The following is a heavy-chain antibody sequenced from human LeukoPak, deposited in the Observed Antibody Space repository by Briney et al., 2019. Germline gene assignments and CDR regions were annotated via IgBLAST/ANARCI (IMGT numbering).Heavy chain of an antibody. CDR1: GGSISSYY. J-gene: IGHJ4*02. CDR3: ARDSMRSSLDY. CDR2: IYYSGST. V-gene: IGHV4-59*12. Sequence: SETLSLTCTVSGGSISSYYWSWIRQPPGKGLEWIGYIYYSGSTNYNPSLKSRVTISVDTSKNQFSLKLSSVTAADTAVYYCARDSMRSSLDYWGQGTLVTVSS.